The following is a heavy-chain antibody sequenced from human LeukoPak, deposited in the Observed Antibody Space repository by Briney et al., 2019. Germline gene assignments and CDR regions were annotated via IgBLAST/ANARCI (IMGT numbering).Heavy chain of an antibody. D-gene: IGHD7-27*01. CDR3: ARDQSTGGGF. CDR2: INSNGGAT. Sequence: ASVKVSCKASGGTFSSYAISWVRQAPGQGLEWMGWINSNGGATNYAQEFQGRVTMTRDTSISTAYMELTRLTSDDTAVYYCARDQSTGGGFWGQGTLVTVSS. V-gene: IGHV1-2*02. J-gene: IGHJ4*02. CDR1: GGTFSSYA.